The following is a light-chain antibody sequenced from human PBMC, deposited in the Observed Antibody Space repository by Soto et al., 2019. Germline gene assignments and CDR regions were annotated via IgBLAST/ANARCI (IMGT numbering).Light chain of an antibody. Sequence: VMTQSPATLSGSKGERATLSCRASQSGGNNLAWYQQKPGQAPRLLIYGAYTRATGIPARFSGSGSGTDFTLTISSLQSEDFAVYYCQHYNYWPPKTFGQGTKVDI. CDR2: GAY. CDR3: QHYNYWPPKT. V-gene: IGKV3-15*01. CDR1: QSGGNN. J-gene: IGKJ1*01.